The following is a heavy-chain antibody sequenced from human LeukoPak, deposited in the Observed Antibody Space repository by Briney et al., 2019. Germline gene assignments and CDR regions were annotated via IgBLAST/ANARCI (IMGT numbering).Heavy chain of an antibody. J-gene: IGHJ6*03. CDR2: IYYSGST. D-gene: IGHD5-18*01. CDR3: ARTTEGGYTYGYFYYYYMDV. V-gene: IGHV4-59*01. CDR1: GGSINNYY. Sequence: PSETLSLTCTVSGGSINNYYWSWIRQPAGKGLEWIGYIYYSGSTNYNPSLKSRVTISVDTSKNQFSLKLTSVTAADTAVYYCARTTEGGYTYGYFYYYYMDVWGRGTTVTISS.